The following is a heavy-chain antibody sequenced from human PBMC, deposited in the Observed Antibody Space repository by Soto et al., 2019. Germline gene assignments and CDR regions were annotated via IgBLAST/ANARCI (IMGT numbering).Heavy chain of an antibody. J-gene: IGHJ4*02. Sequence: SLRLSCAASGFTFDDYAMYWVRQVLGKGLEWVSSISWNSGNIDYADSVKGRFTTSRDNAENSLYLQMNSLRPEDTALYYCVRSKGGYSYGTPFDYWGQGTLVTAPQ. CDR3: VRSKGGYSYGTPFDY. V-gene: IGHV3-9*01. D-gene: IGHD5-18*01. CDR2: ISWNSGNI. CDR1: GFTFDDYA.